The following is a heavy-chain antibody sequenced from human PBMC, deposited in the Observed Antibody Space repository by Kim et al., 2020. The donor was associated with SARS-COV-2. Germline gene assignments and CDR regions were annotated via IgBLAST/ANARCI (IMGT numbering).Heavy chain of an antibody. Sequence: SETLSLTCSVSAGSISSHYWSWIRRPPGEGPELRGYIYFTGSTNYNPSLKSRVTISVDTSKNQFFLKVTSVTAADTAVYYCARGPSAWRFDPWGQGTLVIVSS. CDR3: ARGPSAWRFDP. CDR2: IYFTGST. D-gene: IGHD6-19*01. CDR1: AGSISSHY. V-gene: IGHV4-59*11. J-gene: IGHJ5*02.